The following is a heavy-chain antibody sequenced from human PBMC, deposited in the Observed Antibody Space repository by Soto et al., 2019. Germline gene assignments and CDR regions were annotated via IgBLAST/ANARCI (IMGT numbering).Heavy chain of an antibody. Sequence: TGGSLRLSCAASGFTFSTYSMNWVRQAPGKGLEWVSYISSSSSTVYYADSVKGRFTISRDNAKNSLYLQMNSLRAEDTAVYYCARSRYLEYWGQGTLVTVSS. J-gene: IGHJ4*02. D-gene: IGHD1-20*01. CDR3: ARSRYLEY. CDR2: ISSSSSTV. V-gene: IGHV3-48*01. CDR1: GFTFSTYS.